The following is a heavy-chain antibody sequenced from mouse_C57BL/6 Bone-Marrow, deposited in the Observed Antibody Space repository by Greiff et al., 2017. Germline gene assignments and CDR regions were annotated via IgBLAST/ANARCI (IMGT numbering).Heavy chain of an antibody. J-gene: IGHJ1*03. D-gene: IGHD2-12*01. CDR1: GYSITSGYD. V-gene: IGHV3-1*01. CDR2: ISYSGST. CDR3: ARDRRRGYFDV. Sequence: EVKLQESGPGMVKPSQSLSLTCTVTGYSITSGYDWHWIRHFPGNKLDWMGYISYSGSTNYNPSLKSRISITHDTSKNHFFLKLNSVTTEDTATYYCARDRRRGYFDVWGTGTTVTVSS.